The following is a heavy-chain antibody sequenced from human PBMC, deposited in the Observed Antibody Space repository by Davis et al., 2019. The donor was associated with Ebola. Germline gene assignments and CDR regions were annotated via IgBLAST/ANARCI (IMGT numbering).Heavy chain of an antibody. V-gene: IGHV3-74*01. CDR1: GFTLSNYW. CDR3: VRDPGVLRFLEWSAYYNMDI. CDR2: IDSDGTNR. D-gene: IGHD3-3*01. Sequence: GESLKIPCAASGFTLSNYWMYWVRQVPGKGLMWVSRIDSDGTNRKYADSVKGRFTISRDNAKNTLYLQMNSLTAEDTAVYYCVRDPGVLRFLEWSAYYNMDIWGQGTTVTVS. J-gene: IGHJ6*02.